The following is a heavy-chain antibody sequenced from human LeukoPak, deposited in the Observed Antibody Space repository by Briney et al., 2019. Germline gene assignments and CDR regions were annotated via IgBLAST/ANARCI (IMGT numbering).Heavy chain of an antibody. D-gene: IGHD3-3*01. V-gene: IGHV4-34*01. CDR2: INHSGST. J-gene: IGHJ2*01. CDR3: ARGGRFLEWLLVWYFDL. CDR1: GGSFSGYY. Sequence: SGTLSLTCAVYGGSFSGYYWSWIRQPPGKGLEWIGEINHSGSTNYNPSLKSRVTISVDTSKNQFSLKLSSVTAADTAVYYCARGGRFLEWLLVWYFDLWGRGTLVTVSS.